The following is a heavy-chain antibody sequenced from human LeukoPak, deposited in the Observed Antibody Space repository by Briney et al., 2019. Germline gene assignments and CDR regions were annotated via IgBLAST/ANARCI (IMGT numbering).Heavy chain of an antibody. D-gene: IGHD5-18*01. Sequence: SETLSLTCTVSGGSINTGDYYSSWIRQHPGKGLEWIGHIHYSGSTYYNPSLRSRVTISGDTSKNQFSLKLISVTAADTAVYYCARGSRAEYTYGLYHYWGQGTLVTVSS. V-gene: IGHV4-31*03. CDR1: GGSINTGDYY. CDR3: ARGSRAEYTYGLYHY. J-gene: IGHJ4*02. CDR2: IHYSGST.